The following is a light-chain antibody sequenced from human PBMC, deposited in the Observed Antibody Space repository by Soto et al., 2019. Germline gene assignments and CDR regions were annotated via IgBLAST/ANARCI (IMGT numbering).Light chain of an antibody. CDR3: SSYAGSSNV. Sequence: QSVLAQPPSASGSPGQSVTISCTGTSSDVGGYVSWYQQHPGKAPQLMIYEVSKRPSGVPDRFSGSKSGNTASLTVSGLQAEDEADYYCSSYAGSSNVFGTGTKVTVL. J-gene: IGLJ1*01. CDR2: EVS. V-gene: IGLV2-8*01. CDR1: SSDVGGY.